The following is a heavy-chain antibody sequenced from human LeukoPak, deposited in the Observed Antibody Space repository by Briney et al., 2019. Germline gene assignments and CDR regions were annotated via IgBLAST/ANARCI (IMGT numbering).Heavy chain of an antibody. J-gene: IGHJ4*02. V-gene: IGHV5-51*01. Sequence: PGESLKISCKGTGYTFTSYWIGWVRQMPGKGLEWMGIIYPGDSVTRYSPSFQGQVTISADKSISTAYLQWSSLKASDTAMYYCARGRYGLLSGYDYWGQGAMVTVSS. D-gene: IGHD3-22*01. CDR2: IYPGDSVT. CDR1: GYTFTSYW. CDR3: ARGRYGLLSGYDY.